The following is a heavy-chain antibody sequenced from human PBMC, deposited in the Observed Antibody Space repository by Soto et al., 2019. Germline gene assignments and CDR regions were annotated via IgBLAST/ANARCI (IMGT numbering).Heavy chain of an antibody. CDR1: GFTFSSYA. CDR2: ISYDGSNK. V-gene: IGHV3-30-3*01. J-gene: IGHJ4*02. Sequence: QVQLVESGGGVVQPGRSLRLSCAASGFTFSSYAMHWVRQAPGKGLEWVAVISYDGSNKYYADSVKGRFTISRDNSKNTRYLQMSSLGAEDTAVYYCARDQSEHYDLWSGYYGGYFDYWGQGTLVTVSA. D-gene: IGHD3-3*01. CDR3: ARDQSEHYDLWSGYYGGYFDY.